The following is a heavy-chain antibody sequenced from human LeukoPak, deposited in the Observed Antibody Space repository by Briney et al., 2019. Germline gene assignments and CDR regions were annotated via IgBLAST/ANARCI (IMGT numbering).Heavy chain of an antibody. D-gene: IGHD3-3*01. CDR2: INPNSGGT. CDR3: AREGMELRHYDQ. V-gene: IGHV1-2*02. Sequence: ASVKVSCKASGYTFTGYYMHWVRQAPGQGLEWMGWINPNSGGTNCAQKFQGRVTMTRDTSISTAYMELSRLRSDDTAVYYCAREGMELRHYDQWGQGTLVTVSS. J-gene: IGHJ4*02. CDR1: GYTFTGYY.